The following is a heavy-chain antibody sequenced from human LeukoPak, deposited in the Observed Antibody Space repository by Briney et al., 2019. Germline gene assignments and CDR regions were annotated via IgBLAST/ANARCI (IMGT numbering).Heavy chain of an antibody. J-gene: IGHJ4*02. Sequence: SETLSLTCTVSGDSISSGDYYWSWIRQPPGKGLEWIGEINHSGSTNHNPSLKSRVTISVDTSKNQFSLKLSSVTAADTAVYYCARGLRKYYYDSSGYYYWGQGTLVTVSS. CDR1: GDSISSGDYY. V-gene: IGHV4-39*07. CDR2: INHSGST. D-gene: IGHD3-22*01. CDR3: ARGLRKYYYDSSGYYY.